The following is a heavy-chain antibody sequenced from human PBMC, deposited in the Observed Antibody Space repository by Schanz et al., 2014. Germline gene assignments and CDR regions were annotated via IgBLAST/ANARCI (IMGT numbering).Heavy chain of an antibody. Sequence: EVQLVESGGGLVQPGGSLRLSCAASGFTFSTLWMSWVRQAPGKGLEWVANIKDDGRETYYVDSVKGRFTISRDNAKSSLYLQMNSLRAEDTAVYYCAAGGGFLIDYWGQGTLVTVSS. CDR1: GFTFSTLW. CDR3: AAGGGFLIDY. J-gene: IGHJ4*02. V-gene: IGHV3-7*01. CDR2: IKDDGRET. D-gene: IGHD2-15*01.